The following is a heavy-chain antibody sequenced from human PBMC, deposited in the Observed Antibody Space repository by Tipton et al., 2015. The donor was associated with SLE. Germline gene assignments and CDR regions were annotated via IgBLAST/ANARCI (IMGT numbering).Heavy chain of an antibody. CDR1: AGSISSYY. J-gene: IGHJ6*03. CDR2: IYYSGST. V-gene: IGHV4-59*01. Sequence: TLSLTCTVSAGSISSYYWSWIRQPPGKGLEWIGDIYYSGSTNYTPSLKSRVTISIDTSKNHFSLKVNSVTAADTAVYYFARSYYYYMDVWGKGTTATVSS. CDR3: ARSYYYYMDV.